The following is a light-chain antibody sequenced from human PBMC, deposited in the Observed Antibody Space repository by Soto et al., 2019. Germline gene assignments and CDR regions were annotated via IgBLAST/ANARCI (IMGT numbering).Light chain of an antibody. CDR2: DVS. V-gene: IGLV2-14*01. J-gene: IGLJ2*01. Sequence: QSALTQPASVSGSPGQSITISCTGTSSDVGGYNYVSWYQQHPGKAPKLMIYDVSNRPSGVSNRFSGSKSGNTASLTISGLQAEEEADSYCRSYTSTSTQVFGGGTKLTVL. CDR3: RSYTSTSTQV. CDR1: SSDVGGYNY.